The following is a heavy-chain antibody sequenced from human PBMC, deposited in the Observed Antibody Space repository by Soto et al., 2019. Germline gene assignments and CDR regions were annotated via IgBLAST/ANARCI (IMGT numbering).Heavy chain of an antibody. CDR2: IYYSGST. CDR1: GGSISISSYY. V-gene: IGHV4-39*01. D-gene: IGHD6-13*01. Sequence: SETLSLTCTVSGGSISISSYYWGWIRQPPGKGLEWIGSIYYSGSTYYNPSLKSRVTVSVDTSKNQFSLKLSSVTAADTAVYYCARRGQQLVRDSYYYYYYMDVWGKGTTVTVSS. CDR3: ARRGQQLVRDSYYYYYYMDV. J-gene: IGHJ6*03.